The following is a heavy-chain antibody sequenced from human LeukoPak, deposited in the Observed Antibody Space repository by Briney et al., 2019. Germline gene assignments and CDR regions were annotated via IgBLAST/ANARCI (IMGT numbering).Heavy chain of an antibody. CDR1: GFTFSSYA. Sequence: GGSLRLSCAASGFTFSSYAMHWVRQAPGKGLEWVAVISYDGSNKYYADSVKGRFSISRDNSKNTLYLQMNSLRAEDTAVYYCARGMGCCSSTSCPNWFDPWGQGTLVTVSS. CDR2: ISYDGSNK. V-gene: IGHV3-30*01. D-gene: IGHD2-2*01. J-gene: IGHJ5*02. CDR3: ARGMGCCSSTSCPNWFDP.